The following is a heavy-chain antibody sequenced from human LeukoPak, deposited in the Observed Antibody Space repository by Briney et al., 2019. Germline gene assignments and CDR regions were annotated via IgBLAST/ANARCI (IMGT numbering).Heavy chain of an antibody. CDR3: TKDQGFEWLPDY. CDR1: GFTFSSYA. CDR2: ISGSGGST. Sequence: GGSLRLSCAASGFTFSSYAMSWVRQAPGKGLEWVSAISGSGGSTYYADSVKGRFTISRDNSKNTLYLQMNSLRAEDTAVYYCTKDQGFEWLPDYWGQGTLVTVSS. J-gene: IGHJ4*02. D-gene: IGHD5-12*01. V-gene: IGHV3-23*01.